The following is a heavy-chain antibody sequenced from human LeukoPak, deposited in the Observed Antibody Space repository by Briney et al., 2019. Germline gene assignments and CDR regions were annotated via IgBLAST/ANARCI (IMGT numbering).Heavy chain of an antibody. J-gene: IGHJ4*02. D-gene: IGHD6-19*01. Sequence: TGGSLRLSCAASGFNFSSYGMHWVRQAPGTGLEWVSVIWYDGSKKYYADSVKGRFTTSRDNSKNTVYLHMNSLRVEDTAVYYCARDPRGIAVAGTGDYWGQGTLVTVSS. CDR2: IWYDGSKK. V-gene: IGHV3-33*01. CDR1: GFNFSSYG. CDR3: ARDPRGIAVAGTGDY.